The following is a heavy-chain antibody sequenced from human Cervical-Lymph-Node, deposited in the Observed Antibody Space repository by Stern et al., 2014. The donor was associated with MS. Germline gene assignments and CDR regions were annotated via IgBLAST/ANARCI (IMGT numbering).Heavy chain of an antibody. J-gene: IGHJ6*02. CDR1: GYTFTNNW. V-gene: IGHV5-51*04. CDR3: ARPPPRRKWDDPNYGMDV. CDR2: IYPDDSDI. Sequence: QLVESGAEVKKPGESLKISCKGSGYTFTNNWIAWVRQMPGKGLEWMGIIYPDDSDIRYSTSLQGPVTISADKPISTACLPWSSLKAADSAVYYCARPPPRRKWDDPNYGMDVWGQGTTVTVSS. D-gene: IGHD1-1*01.